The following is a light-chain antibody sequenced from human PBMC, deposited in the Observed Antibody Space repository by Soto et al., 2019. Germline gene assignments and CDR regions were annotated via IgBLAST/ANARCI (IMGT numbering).Light chain of an antibody. CDR1: QGVSSNY. Sequence: EIVLTQSPATLSLSPGERATLSCGASQGVSSNYLAWYQQKPGLAPRLLIYDASNRATGIADRFSGSGSGTDFTLTTSRLEPEDFALYYCQQYGSSSITFGQGTRLEIK. V-gene: IGKV3D-20*01. J-gene: IGKJ5*01. CDR2: DAS. CDR3: QQYGSSSIT.